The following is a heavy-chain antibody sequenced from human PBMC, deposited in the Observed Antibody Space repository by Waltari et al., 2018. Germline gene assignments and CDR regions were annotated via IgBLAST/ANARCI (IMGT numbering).Heavy chain of an antibody. CDR1: GYTFTGYD. J-gene: IGHJ4*02. D-gene: IGHD3-22*01. V-gene: IGHV1-2*02. CDR3: ARDGYDSSGYYLYYFDY. Sequence: QVQLVQSGAEVKQPGASVKVSCKASGYTFTGYDMHWVRQAPGQGLEWMGWINPNSGGTNYAQKFQGRVTMTRDTSISTAYMELSRLRSDDTAVYYCARDGYDSSGYYLYYFDYWGQGTLVTVSS. CDR2: INPNSGGT.